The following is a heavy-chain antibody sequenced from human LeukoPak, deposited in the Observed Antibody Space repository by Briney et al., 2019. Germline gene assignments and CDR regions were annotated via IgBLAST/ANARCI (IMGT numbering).Heavy chain of an antibody. J-gene: IGHJ4*02. Sequence: GGSLRLSCAASGFTFSSYEMTWVRQAPGKGLEWVGFIRSNLYGGTPEYAASVKGRFTISRDDSNSIAYLEMDSLKTDDTAVYYCTRDRTPYYWGQGTLVTVSS. CDR2: IRSNLYGGTP. V-gene: IGHV3-49*04. CDR3: TRDRTPYY. CDR1: GFTFSSYE.